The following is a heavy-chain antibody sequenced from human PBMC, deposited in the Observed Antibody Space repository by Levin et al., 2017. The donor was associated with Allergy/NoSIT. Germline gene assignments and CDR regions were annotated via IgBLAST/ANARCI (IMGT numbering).Heavy chain of an antibody. D-gene: IGHD5/OR15-5a*01. Sequence: GESLKISCAASGFTFSSYWMSWARQAPGKGLEWVASIKQLGSEKYYVDSVKGRFTISRDNAKNSLYLQMSSLRVEDTAVYYCARFMSSTNTFDYWGQGTLVTVSS. CDR3: ARFMSSTNTFDY. J-gene: IGHJ4*02. CDR1: GFTFSSYW. V-gene: IGHV3-7*01. CDR2: IKQLGSEK.